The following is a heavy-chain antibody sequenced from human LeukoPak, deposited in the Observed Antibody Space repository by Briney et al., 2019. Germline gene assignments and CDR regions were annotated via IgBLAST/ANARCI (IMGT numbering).Heavy chain of an antibody. CDR2: ISNDGSKK. J-gene: IGHJ4*02. CDR3: AKEGRSLQTY. Sequence: GGSLRLSCAASGFTFSSYGMHWVRQAPGKGLDWVAVISNDGSKKYYADSVKGRFTISRDNSKNTLSLQVSSLRTEDTAVYYCAKEGRSLQTYWGQGTLVTVSS. V-gene: IGHV3-30*18. CDR1: GFTFSSYG. D-gene: IGHD5-24*01.